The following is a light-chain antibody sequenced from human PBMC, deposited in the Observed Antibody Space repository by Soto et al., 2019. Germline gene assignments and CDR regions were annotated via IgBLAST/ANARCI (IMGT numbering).Light chain of an antibody. Sequence: QSVLTQPASVSGSPGQSITISCTGTSSDVGGYKYVSWYQQHAGKAPKLMIYEVTNRPSGVSTRFSGSKSGNTASLTISGLQAEDEADYYCSSYTTTTSLAVFGGGTKLTVL. J-gene: IGLJ2*01. V-gene: IGLV2-14*01. CDR1: SSDVGGYKY. CDR2: EVT. CDR3: SSYTTTTSLAV.